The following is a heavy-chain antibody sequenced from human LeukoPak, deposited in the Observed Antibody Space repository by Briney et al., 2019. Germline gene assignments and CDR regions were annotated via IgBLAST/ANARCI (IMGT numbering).Heavy chain of an antibody. Sequence: GRSLRLSCAASGFTFSSYGMHWVRQAPGKGLEWVAVISYDGSNKYYADSVKGRFTISRDNSKNTLYLQMNSLRAEDTAVYYCAKGGRGSPRNRGGHDAFDIWGQGTMVTVSS. CDR2: ISYDGSNK. J-gene: IGHJ3*02. D-gene: IGHD3-16*01. CDR1: GFTFSSYG. CDR3: AKGGRGSPRNRGGHDAFDI. V-gene: IGHV3-30*18.